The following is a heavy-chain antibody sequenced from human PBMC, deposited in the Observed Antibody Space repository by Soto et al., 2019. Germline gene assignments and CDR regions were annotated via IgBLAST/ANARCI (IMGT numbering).Heavy chain of an antibody. CDR1: GYTFTSYY. V-gene: IGHV1-46*01. D-gene: IGHD3-10*01. CDR2: INPSDGST. Sequence: ASVKVSCKASGYTFTSYYMHWVRQAPGQGLEWMGIINPSDGSTTYALKFQGRVTMTRDTSTSIVYMELRSLGSEDTAVYYCARREGTYYYGSGSYGLMNRFDPWGQGTLVTVSA. J-gene: IGHJ5*02. CDR3: ARREGTYYYGSGSYGLMNRFDP.